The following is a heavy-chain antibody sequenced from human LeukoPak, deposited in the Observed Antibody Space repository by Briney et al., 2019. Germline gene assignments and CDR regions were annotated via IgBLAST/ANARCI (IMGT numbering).Heavy chain of an antibody. V-gene: IGHV4-30-4*08. CDR3: AKGGWNYGWFDP. CDR2: IYYSGST. CDR1: GGSISSGDYY. J-gene: IGHJ5*02. D-gene: IGHD1-7*01. Sequence: SETLSLTCTVSGGSISSGDYYWSWIRQPPGKGLEWIGYIYYSGSTYYNPSLKSRVTVSLDTSKNQFSLKLSSVTAADTAVYYCAKGGWNYGWFDPWGQGTMVTVSS.